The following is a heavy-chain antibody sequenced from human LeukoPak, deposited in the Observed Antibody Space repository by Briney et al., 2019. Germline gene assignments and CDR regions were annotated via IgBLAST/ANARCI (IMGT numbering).Heavy chain of an antibody. D-gene: IGHD3-22*01. Sequence: GGSLRLSCAASGFTFSSYGMHWVRQAPGKGLEWLAFIRYDGSNKYYADSVKGRFTISRDNSKNTLYLQMNSLRAEDTAVYYCAKDGWYYDSSGYLDYWGQGTLVTVSS. CDR3: AKDGWYYDSSGYLDY. CDR2: IRYDGSNK. J-gene: IGHJ4*02. V-gene: IGHV3-30*02. CDR1: GFTFSSYG.